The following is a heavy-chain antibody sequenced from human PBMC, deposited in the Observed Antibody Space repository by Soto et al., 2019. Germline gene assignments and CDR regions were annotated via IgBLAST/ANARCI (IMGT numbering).Heavy chain of an antibody. CDR2: IHPSGDT. CDR1: GYKFTTYF. D-gene: IGHD6-19*01. CDR3: ASLRYSSGWYDISY. V-gene: IGHV1-46*01. Sequence: GASVKVSCKASGYKFTTYFIHWVRQAPGQGLEWMGMIHPSGDTGYAQKFRGRVTMTIDTSTTTAYMELRNLTSEDTAVYYCASLRYSSGWYDISYWGQGTLVTVSS. J-gene: IGHJ4*02.